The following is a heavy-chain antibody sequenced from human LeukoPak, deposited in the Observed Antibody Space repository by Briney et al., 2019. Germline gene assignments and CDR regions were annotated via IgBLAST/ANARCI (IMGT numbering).Heavy chain of an antibody. D-gene: IGHD3-22*01. Sequence: SETLSLTCAVYGGSFSSYYWSWIRQPPGKGLEWIGYIYYSGSTNYNPSLKSRVTISVDTSKNQFSLKLSSVTAADTAVYYCARNYYDSSGYYFNWFDPWGQGTLVTVSS. V-gene: IGHV4-59*01. CDR2: IYYSGST. J-gene: IGHJ5*02. CDR3: ARNYYDSSGYYFNWFDP. CDR1: GGSFSSYY.